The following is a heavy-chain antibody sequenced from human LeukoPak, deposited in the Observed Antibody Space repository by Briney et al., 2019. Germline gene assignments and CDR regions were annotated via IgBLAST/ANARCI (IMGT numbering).Heavy chain of an antibody. CDR2: IIPFLGTT. CDR3: TIIPNVILFTHYFEY. J-gene: IGHJ4*02. Sequence: SVKVSFKASGGVFTTYAISWVRQAPGQGLEWMGGIIPFLGTTNYAQKFQGRVTITADEPTRTAYMELTYLRSDDTAVYYCTIIPNVILFTHYFEYWGQGTLVTVSS. D-gene: IGHD2-21*01. V-gene: IGHV1-69*01. CDR1: GGVFTTYA.